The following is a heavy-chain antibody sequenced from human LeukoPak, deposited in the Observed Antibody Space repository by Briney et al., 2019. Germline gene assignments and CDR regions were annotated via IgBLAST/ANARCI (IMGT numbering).Heavy chain of an antibody. V-gene: IGHV4-4*07. Sequence: SETLSLTCDVSGGSISSYYWGWVRQPAGKGLEWLGRIYTTGTTHFNPALRSRLTMSVDTSKNQFSLKLTSVTAADTAVHFCARQGYTASYYFLDFWSQGTLVTVSS. CDR3: ARQGYTASYYFLDF. D-gene: IGHD1-26*01. CDR1: GGSISSYY. J-gene: IGHJ4*02. CDR2: IYTTGTT.